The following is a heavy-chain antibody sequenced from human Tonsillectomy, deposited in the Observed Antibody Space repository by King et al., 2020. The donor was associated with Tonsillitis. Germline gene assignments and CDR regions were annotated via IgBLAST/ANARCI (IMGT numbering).Heavy chain of an antibody. Sequence: VQLVESGGGLVQPGGSLRLSCAASGFTFSSYWMSWVRQAPGKGLEWVANIKQDGSEKFYVDSVKGRFTISRDNAKNSLYLQMNSLRAEDTAVYYCAGMYYDFWSGYFDYCGQGTLLTVSS. J-gene: IGHJ4*02. D-gene: IGHD3-3*01. CDR1: GFTFSSYW. V-gene: IGHV3-7*03. CDR2: IKQDGSEK. CDR3: AGMYYDFWSGYFDY.